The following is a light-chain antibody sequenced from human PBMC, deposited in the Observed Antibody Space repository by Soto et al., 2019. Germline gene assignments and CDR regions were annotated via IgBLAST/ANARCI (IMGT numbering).Light chain of an antibody. Sequence: EIVMTQSPAALSVSPGERAALSCRASQSVGRNFAWYQQRPGQAPRVLIYGTSTRATGVPARFSGSGSGTDFTLTISSLQSEDFAVYYCQQHNNWPYTFGQGTRLEIK. J-gene: IGKJ2*01. CDR1: QSVGRN. CDR2: GTS. V-gene: IGKV3-15*01. CDR3: QQHNNWPYT.